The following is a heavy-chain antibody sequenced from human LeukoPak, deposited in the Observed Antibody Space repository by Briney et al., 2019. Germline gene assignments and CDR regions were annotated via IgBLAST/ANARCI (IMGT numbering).Heavy chain of an antibody. D-gene: IGHD1-7*01. Sequence: GGSLRLSCAASGFTFSSFAMSWVRQAPGKGLEWVAVIWYDGSNKYYADSVKGRFTISRDNSKNTLYLQMNSLRAEDTAVYYCAGAATGTTAAFDYWGQGTLVTVSS. V-gene: IGHV3-33*08. CDR3: AGAATGTTAAFDY. CDR2: IWYDGSNK. CDR1: GFTFSSFA. J-gene: IGHJ4*02.